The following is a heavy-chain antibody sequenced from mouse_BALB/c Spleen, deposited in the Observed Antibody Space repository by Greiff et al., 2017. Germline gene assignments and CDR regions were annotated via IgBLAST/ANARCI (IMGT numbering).Heavy chain of an antibody. D-gene: IGHD2-1*01. CDR2: IYPGDGDT. Sequence: QVQLQQSGAELVRPGSSVKISCKASGYAFSSYWMNWVKQRPGQGLEWIGQIYPGDGDTNYNGKFKGKATLTADKSSSTAYMQLSSLTSEDSAVYFCARGGGNYVAYWGQGTLVTVSA. V-gene: IGHV1-80*01. CDR3: ARGGGNYVAY. CDR1: GYAFSSYW. J-gene: IGHJ3*01.